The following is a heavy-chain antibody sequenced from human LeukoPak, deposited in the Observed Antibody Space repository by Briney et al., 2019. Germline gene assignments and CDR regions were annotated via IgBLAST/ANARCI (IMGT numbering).Heavy chain of an antibody. CDR2: ISAYNGNT. D-gene: IGHD6-19*01. CDR1: GYTFTSYG. Sequence: ASVKVSCKASGYTFTSYGISWVRQAPGQGLEWMGWISAYNGNTNYAQKLQGSVTMTTDTSTSTAYMELRSLRSDDTAVYYCARPAKGYSSGWDYLDYWGQGTLVTVSS. J-gene: IGHJ4*02. V-gene: IGHV1-18*01. CDR3: ARPAKGYSSGWDYLDY.